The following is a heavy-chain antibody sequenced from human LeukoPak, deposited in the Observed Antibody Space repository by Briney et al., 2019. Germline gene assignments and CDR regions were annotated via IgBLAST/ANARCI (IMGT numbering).Heavy chain of an antibody. V-gene: IGHV1-24*01. D-gene: IGHD1-26*01. CDR3: ATVLGGRYFFDY. CDR1: GYTLTELS. CDR2: LDPEDGET. J-gene: IGHJ4*02. Sequence: ASVKVSCKVSGYTLTELSMHWVRQAPGKGLEWMGGLDPEDGETIYAQKFQDRATMTEDTSTDTAYMELSSLRSEDTAVYYCATVLGGRYFFDYWGQGTLVTVSS.